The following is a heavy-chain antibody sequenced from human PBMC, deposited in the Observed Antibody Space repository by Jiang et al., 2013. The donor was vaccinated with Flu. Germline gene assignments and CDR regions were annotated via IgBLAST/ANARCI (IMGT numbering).Heavy chain of an antibody. CDR2: INAGNGNT. Sequence: EVKKPGASVKVSCKASGYTFTSYAMHWVRQAPGQRLEWMGWINAGNGNTKYLQKFQGRVTITGDTSANTAYMELSSLKSEDTAVYYCARGQQLLDAFDIWGQGTMVTVSS. CDR1: GYTFTSYA. D-gene: IGHD6-13*01. J-gene: IGHJ3*02. V-gene: IGHV1-3*01. CDR3: ARGQQLLDAFDI.